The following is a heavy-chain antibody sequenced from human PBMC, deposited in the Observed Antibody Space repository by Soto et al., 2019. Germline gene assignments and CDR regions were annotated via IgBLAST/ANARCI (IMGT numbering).Heavy chain of an antibody. CDR2: INHSGST. J-gene: IGHJ4*02. CDR3: AVGYSYGYHPAPY. D-gene: IGHD5-18*01. Sequence: SETLSLTCAVYGGSFSGYYWSWIRQPPGKGLEWIGEINHSGSTNYNPSLKSRVTISVDTSKNQFSLKLSSVTAADTAVYYCAVGYSYGYHPAPYWGKGTLVTVSS. V-gene: IGHV4-34*01. CDR1: GGSFSGYY.